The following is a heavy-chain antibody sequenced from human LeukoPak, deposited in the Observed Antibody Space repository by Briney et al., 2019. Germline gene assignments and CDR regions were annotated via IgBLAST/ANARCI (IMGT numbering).Heavy chain of an antibody. V-gene: IGHV3-7*01. J-gene: IGHJ5*02. Sequence: ETLSLTCTVYGESFNVYFWSWVRQAPGKGLEWVANIKQDGSEKYYVDSVKGRFTISRDNAKNSLYLQMNSLRAEDTAVYYCARVAYYDSSYTPWGQGTLVTVSS. D-gene: IGHD3-22*01. CDR3: ARVAYYDSSYTP. CDR1: GESFNVYF. CDR2: IKQDGSEK.